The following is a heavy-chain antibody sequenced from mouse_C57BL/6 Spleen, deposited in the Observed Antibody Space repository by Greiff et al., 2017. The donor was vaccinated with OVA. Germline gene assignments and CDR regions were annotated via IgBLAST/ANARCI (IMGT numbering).Heavy chain of an antibody. CDR3: AREGITTVVATPYYFDY. Sequence: EVQLQQSGAELVKPGASVKLSCTASGFNINDYYMHWVKQRTEQGLEWIGRIDPEDGEPKYAPQFQVKATIPADTSSNTAYLQLSSLTSEDTAGYYCAREGITTVVATPYYFDYWGQGTTLTVSS. J-gene: IGHJ2*01. CDR1: GFNINDYY. CDR2: IDPEDGEP. V-gene: IGHV14-2*01. D-gene: IGHD1-1*01.